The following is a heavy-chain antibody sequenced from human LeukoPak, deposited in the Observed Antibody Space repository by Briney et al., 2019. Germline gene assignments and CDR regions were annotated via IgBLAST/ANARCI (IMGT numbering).Heavy chain of an antibody. J-gene: IGHJ4*02. CDR2: INPSGGST. CDR3: ARVWTLYYDSSGYGGFDY. Sequence: GASVKVSCKASGYTFTSYYMHWVRQAPGQGLEWMGIINPSGGSTSYAQKFQGRVTMTRDTSTSTVYMELSSLRSEDTAVYYCARVWTLYYDSSGYGGFDYWGQGTLVTVSS. D-gene: IGHD3-22*01. CDR1: GYTFTSYY. V-gene: IGHV1-46*01.